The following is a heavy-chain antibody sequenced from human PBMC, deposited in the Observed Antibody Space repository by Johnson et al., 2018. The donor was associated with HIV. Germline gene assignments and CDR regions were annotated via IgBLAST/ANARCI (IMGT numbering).Heavy chain of an antibody. CDR3: ARDSTPWGGEHVGYAFDL. D-gene: IGHD4-17*01. Sequence: VPLVESGGGLVKPGGSLRLSCAASGFTFSSYGMHWVRQAPGKGLEWVSYISSSSSTIYYADSVKGRFTISRDDAKNLLFLQMNSLTADDTAVYYCARDSTPWGGEHVGYAFDLWGRGTLVTISS. V-gene: IGHV3-48*04. J-gene: IGHJ3*01. CDR2: ISSSSSTI. CDR1: GFTFSSYG.